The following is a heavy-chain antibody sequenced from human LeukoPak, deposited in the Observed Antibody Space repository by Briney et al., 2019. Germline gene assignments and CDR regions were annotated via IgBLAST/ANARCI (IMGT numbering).Heavy chain of an antibody. J-gene: IGHJ4*02. CDR2: IIPIFGTA. D-gene: IGHD2-15*01. V-gene: IGHV1-69*13. CDR3: ARALGYCSGGSCYLGRLGFDY. CDR1: GGTFSSYA. Sequence: ASVKVSCKASGGTFSSYAISWVRQAPGQGLEWMGGIIPIFGTANYAQKFQGRVTITADESTSTAYMELSSLRSEDTAVYYCARALGYCSGGSCYLGRLGFDYWGQGTLVTVSS.